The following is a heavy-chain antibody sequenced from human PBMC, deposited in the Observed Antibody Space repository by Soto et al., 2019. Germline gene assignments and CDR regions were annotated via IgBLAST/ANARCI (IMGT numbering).Heavy chain of an antibody. J-gene: IGHJ6*02. CDR2: ISGSGGST. Sequence: GSLRLSCAASGFTFSSYAMSWVRQAPGKGLEWVSAISGSGGSTYDADSVKGRLTISRDNSKNTLYLQMNSLRAEDTAVYYCAKDREGYSYSYGMDVWGQGTTVIVSS. D-gene: IGHD5-18*01. CDR3: AKDREGYSYSYGMDV. CDR1: GFTFSSYA. V-gene: IGHV3-23*01.